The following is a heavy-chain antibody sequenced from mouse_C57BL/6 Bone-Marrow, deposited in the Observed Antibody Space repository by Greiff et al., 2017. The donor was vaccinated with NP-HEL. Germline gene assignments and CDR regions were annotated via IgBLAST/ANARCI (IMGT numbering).Heavy chain of an antibody. J-gene: IGHJ1*03. CDR3: ARIPSCGLWYFDV. V-gene: IGHV1-59*01. D-gene: IGHD5-1-1*01. Sequence: VQLQQSGAELVRPGTSVKLSCKASGYTFTSYWMHWVKQRPGQGLEWIGVIDPSDSYTNYNQKFKGKATLTVDTSSSTAYMQLSSLTSEDSAVYYCARIPSCGLWYFDVWGTGTTVTVSS. CDR1: GYTFTSYW. CDR2: IDPSDSYT.